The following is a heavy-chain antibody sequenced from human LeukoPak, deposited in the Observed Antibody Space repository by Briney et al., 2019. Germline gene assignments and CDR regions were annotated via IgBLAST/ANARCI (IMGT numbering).Heavy chain of an antibody. CDR3: ATSEEGR. Sequence: PGGSLRLSCAASGFTFSSYWMHWVRQVPGQGLVWVSHIDGDGRITNYGDSVKGRFTISRDNAKNILYLQMNSLRAEDTAVYYCATSEEGRWGQGTLVTVSS. J-gene: IGHJ4*02. V-gene: IGHV3-74*01. CDR1: GFTFSSYW. CDR2: IDGDGRIT. D-gene: IGHD2-15*01.